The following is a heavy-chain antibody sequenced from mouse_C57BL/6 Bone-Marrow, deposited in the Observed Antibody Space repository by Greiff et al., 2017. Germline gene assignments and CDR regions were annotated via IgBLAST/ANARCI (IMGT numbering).Heavy chain of an antibody. J-gene: IGHJ3*01. V-gene: IGHV5-4*01. CDR2: ISDGGSYT. D-gene: IGHD2-1*01. Sequence: EVQLVESGGGLVKPGGSLKLSCAASGFTFSSYAMSWVRQTPEKRLEWVATISDGGSYTYYPDNVKGRFTISRDNAKNNLYLQMSHLKSEDTAMXYCARDGLLWGFAYWGQGTLVTVSA. CDR3: ARDGLLWGFAY. CDR1: GFTFSSYA.